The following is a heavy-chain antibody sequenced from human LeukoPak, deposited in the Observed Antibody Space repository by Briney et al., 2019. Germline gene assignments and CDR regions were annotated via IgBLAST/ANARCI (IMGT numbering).Heavy chain of an antibody. CDR1: GFTVSSNY. CDR2: IYSGGNR. J-gene: IGHJ4*02. Sequence: GGSLRLSCAASGFTVSSNYINWVRQAPGKGLEWVSVIYSGGNRYYADSVKGGFTISRDHSKNTVYLQMNSLRAEDTAVYYCARELTRWGQGTLVTVSS. V-gene: IGHV3-66*01. CDR3: ARELTR.